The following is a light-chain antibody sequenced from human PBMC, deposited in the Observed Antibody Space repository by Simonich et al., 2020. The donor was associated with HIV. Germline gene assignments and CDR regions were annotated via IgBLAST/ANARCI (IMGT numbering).Light chain of an antibody. CDR2: WAS. V-gene: IGKV4-1*01. CDR3: QQYYSTPT. Sequence: EIVMTQSTDSLAVSLGERATTNSKSSQTFCSSSNNKFYLAWYQQKPGQPPKMLIYWASPRESGVPDRFSGSGSGTDFTLTISSLQPEDVAVYYCQQYYSTPTFGQGTKVEIK. CDR1: QTFCSSSNNKFY. J-gene: IGKJ1*01.